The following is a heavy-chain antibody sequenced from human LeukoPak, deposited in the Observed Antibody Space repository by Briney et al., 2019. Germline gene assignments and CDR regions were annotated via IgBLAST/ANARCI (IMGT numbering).Heavy chain of an antibody. CDR2: IYTSGST. CDR1: GGSISSGSYY. V-gene: IGHV4-61*02. J-gene: IGHJ5*02. CDR3: ARAVGSSESNWFDP. Sequence: SQTLSLTRTVSGGSISSGSYYWSWIRQPAGKGLEWIGRIYTSGSTHYNPSLKSRVTISVDTSKNQFSLNLNSVTAADTAVYYCARAVGSSESNWFDPWGQGTLATVSS. D-gene: IGHD6-19*01.